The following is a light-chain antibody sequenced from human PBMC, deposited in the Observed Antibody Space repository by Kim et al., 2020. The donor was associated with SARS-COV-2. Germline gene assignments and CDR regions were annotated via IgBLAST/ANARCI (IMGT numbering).Light chain of an antibody. J-gene: IGKJ1*01. CDR2: KAS. CDR3: QQYTTYRT. CDR1: QSINDW. Sequence: DIQMTQSPSTLAASVGDRVTITCRASQSINDWLAWYQQKPGKAPKLLIYKASTLEGGVPSRFSGSGSGTEFTLTINSLQPDDYAIYYCQQYTTYRTFGQGTKVDIK. V-gene: IGKV1-5*03.